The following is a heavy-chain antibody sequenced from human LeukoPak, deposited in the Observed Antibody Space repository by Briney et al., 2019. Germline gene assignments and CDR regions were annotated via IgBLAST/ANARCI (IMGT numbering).Heavy chain of an antibody. Sequence: SETLSLTCTVSGGSISSYYWSWIRQPPGKGLEWIGYIYYSGSTNYNPSLKSRVTISVDTSKNQFSLNLKSVTAADTAVYYCARDLHLGWYGFDYWGQGILVTVSS. D-gene: IGHD6-19*01. CDR2: IYYSGST. V-gene: IGHV4-59*01. CDR3: ARDLHLGWYGFDY. J-gene: IGHJ4*02. CDR1: GGSISSYY.